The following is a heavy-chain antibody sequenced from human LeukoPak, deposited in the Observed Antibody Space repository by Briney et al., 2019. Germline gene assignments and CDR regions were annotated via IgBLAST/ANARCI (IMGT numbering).Heavy chain of an antibody. Sequence: GASVKVSCKASGYTFTSYDINWVRQATGQGLEWMGWMNPNSGNTGYAQKFQGRVTMTRNTSISTAYMELSSLRSEDTAVYYCATDITPTDAFDTWGQGTMVTVSS. CDR3: ATDITPTDAFDT. CDR1: GYTFTSYD. CDR2: MNPNSGNT. J-gene: IGHJ3*02. V-gene: IGHV1-8*01. D-gene: IGHD1-14*01.